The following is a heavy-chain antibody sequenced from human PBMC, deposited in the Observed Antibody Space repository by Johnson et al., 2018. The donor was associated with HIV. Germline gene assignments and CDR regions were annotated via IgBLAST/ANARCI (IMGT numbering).Heavy chain of an antibody. CDR2: ISYAGSNK. Sequence: QVQLVESGGGLVQPGRSLRLSCAASGFTFSSYAMHWVRQAPGKGLEWVAVISYAGSNKYYADSVKGRFTISRDNSKNTLYLQMNSLRAEDTAVHYCARDPPYGGNPSAFDVWGQGTMVTVSS. CDR3: ARDPPYGGNPSAFDV. V-gene: IGHV3-30-3*01. CDR1: GFTFSSYA. D-gene: IGHD4-23*01. J-gene: IGHJ3*01.